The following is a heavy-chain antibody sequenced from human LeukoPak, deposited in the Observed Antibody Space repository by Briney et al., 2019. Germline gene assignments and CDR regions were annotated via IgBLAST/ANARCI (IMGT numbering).Heavy chain of an antibody. D-gene: IGHD6-19*01. CDR2: IYYSGSP. CDR1: GGSISGYY. Sequence: KPSETLSLTCTVSGGSISGYYWSWIRQPPWKGLEWIGYIYYSGSPDYNPSLKSRVSISVDTSKNQFSLEVTSVTAADTAVYYCATDFGDSSGWYRFWGQGTLVAVSS. CDR3: ATDFGDSSGWYRF. V-gene: IGHV4-59*08. J-gene: IGHJ4*02.